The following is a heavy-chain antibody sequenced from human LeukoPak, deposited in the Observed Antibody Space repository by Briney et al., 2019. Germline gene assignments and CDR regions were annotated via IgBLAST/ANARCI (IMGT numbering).Heavy chain of an antibody. D-gene: IGHD3-10*01. J-gene: IGHJ4*02. Sequence: PGGSLRLSCAASGFTFSVYSMNWVRQAPGKGLEWVSYISSSSSRIYYADSVKGRLTVSRDNVRNSLYLQMSSLRVEDTAVYYCARDSGGFSLDFWGQGTVVTVSS. CDR2: ISSSSSRI. CDR3: ARDSGGFSLDF. CDR1: GFTFSVYS. V-gene: IGHV3-48*04.